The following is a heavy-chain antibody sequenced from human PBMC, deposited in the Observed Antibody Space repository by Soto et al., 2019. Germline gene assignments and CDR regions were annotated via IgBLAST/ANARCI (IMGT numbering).Heavy chain of an antibody. CDR1: GYSFTSYW. CDR2: IYPGDPDT. Sequence: PGESLKISCKGSGYSFTSYWIGWVRQMPGKGLEWMGIIYPGDPDTRYSPSFQGQVTISADKSISTAYLQWSSLKASDTAMYYCARQQWLGYYGMDVWGQGTTVTVSS. V-gene: IGHV5-51*01. J-gene: IGHJ6*02. CDR3: ARQQWLGYYGMDV. D-gene: IGHD6-19*01.